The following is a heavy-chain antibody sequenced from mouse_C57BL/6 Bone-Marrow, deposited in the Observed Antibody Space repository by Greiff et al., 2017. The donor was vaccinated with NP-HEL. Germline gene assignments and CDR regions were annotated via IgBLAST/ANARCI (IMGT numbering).Heavy chain of an antibody. CDR1: GYSITSGYY. CDR3: ASTTVVATRAWFAY. D-gene: IGHD1-1*01. CDR2: ISYDGSN. J-gene: IGHJ3*01. V-gene: IGHV3-6*01. Sequence: VQLKESGPGLVKPSQSLSLTCSVTGYSITSGYYWNWIRQFPGNKLEWMGYISYDGSNNYNPSLKNRSSITRETSKNQFFLKLNSVTTEDTATYYCASTTVVATRAWFAYWGQGTLVTVSA.